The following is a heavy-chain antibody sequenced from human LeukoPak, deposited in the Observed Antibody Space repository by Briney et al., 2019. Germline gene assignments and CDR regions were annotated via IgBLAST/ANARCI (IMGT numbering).Heavy chain of an antibody. CDR1: GGTFSSYA. Sequence: ASVKVSCKASGGTFSSYAISWVRQAPGQGLEWMGIINPSGGSTSYAQKFQGRVTMIRDTSTSTVYMELSSLRSEDTAVYYCARDRDSGYCSSTSCYQGYYGMDVWGQGTTVTVSS. V-gene: IGHV1-46*01. J-gene: IGHJ6*02. D-gene: IGHD2-2*03. CDR3: ARDRDSGYCSSTSCYQGYYGMDV. CDR2: INPSGGST.